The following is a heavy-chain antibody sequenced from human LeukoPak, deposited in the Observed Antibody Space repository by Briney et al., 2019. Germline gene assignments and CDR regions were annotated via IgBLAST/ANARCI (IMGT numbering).Heavy chain of an antibody. D-gene: IGHD2-21*02. CDR2: ISSSSLYI. J-gene: IGHJ4*01. CDR3: AREIINCRGDCNDY. CDR1: GFTFSSYS. Sequence: GGSLRLSCAASGFTFSSYSMNWVRQAPGKGLQWVSSISSSSLYIYYADSVKGRFTISRDDAKNSLYLQMNTLKADDTAVYYCAREIINCRGDCNDYWGHETLVTVSS. V-gene: IGHV3-21*01.